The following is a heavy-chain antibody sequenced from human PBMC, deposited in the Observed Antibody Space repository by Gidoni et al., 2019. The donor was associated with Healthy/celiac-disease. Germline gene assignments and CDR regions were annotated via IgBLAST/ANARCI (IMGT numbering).Heavy chain of an antibody. CDR1: GFSFSSYG. CDR3: AKEDNLQYSSGGDFQH. CDR2: ISYDGSNK. V-gene: IGHV3-30*18. D-gene: IGHD6-19*01. Sequence: QVQLGESGGGVVQPGRALRLSCAASGFSFSSYGMHWVRQAPGKGLEWVAVISYDGSNKYYADSVKGRFTISRDNSKNTLYLQMNSLRAEDTAVYYCAKEDNLQYSSGGDFQHWGQGTLVTVSS. J-gene: IGHJ1*01.